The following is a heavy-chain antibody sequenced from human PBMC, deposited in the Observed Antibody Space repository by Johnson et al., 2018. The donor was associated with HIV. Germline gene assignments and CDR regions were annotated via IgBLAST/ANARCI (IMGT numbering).Heavy chain of an antibody. Sequence: QVQLVESGGGLVQPGRSLRLSCAASGFTFSTYGMHWVRQAPGKGLEWVAVIWFDGSNKYYADSVKGRFTISRDNSKNTLYLQMDNLRIDDTAIYYCARDGVYSSPHDAFDIWGQGTMVTVSS. CDR3: ARDGVYSSPHDAFDI. CDR1: GFTFSTYG. J-gene: IGHJ3*02. CDR2: IWFDGSNK. V-gene: IGHV3-33*01. D-gene: IGHD6-13*01.